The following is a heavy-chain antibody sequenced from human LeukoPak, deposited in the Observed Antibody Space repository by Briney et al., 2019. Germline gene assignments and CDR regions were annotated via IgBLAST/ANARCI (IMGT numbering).Heavy chain of an antibody. D-gene: IGHD1-26*01. Sequence: GGSLRLSCAASGFTLSSYGMHWVRQAPGKGLEWVAVISYDGSNKYYADSVKGRFTISRDNSKNTLYLQMNSLRAEDTAVYYCATGAVGATQAHFDYWGQGTLVTVSS. V-gene: IGHV3-30*03. CDR1: GFTLSSYG. J-gene: IGHJ4*02. CDR2: ISYDGSNK. CDR3: ATGAVGATQAHFDY.